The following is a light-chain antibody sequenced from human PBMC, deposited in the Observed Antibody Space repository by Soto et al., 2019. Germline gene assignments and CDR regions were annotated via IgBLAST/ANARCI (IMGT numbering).Light chain of an antibody. CDR3: TQVTQFLT. CDR2: KVS. J-gene: IGKJ4*01. CDR1: QRLVHSDGNTY. Sequence: DIVMTQTPLSSPVILGQPASISFRSSQRLVHSDGNTYLSCLQQRPGQPARLLIYKVSKRFSGVPERVSGSGAGTDFTQKSRRVEAEDVGVYDCTQVTQFLTFGGGTKVDIK. V-gene: IGKV2-24*01.